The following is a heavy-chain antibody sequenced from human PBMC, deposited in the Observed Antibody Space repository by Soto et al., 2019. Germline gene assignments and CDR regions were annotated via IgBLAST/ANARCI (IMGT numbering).Heavy chain of an antibody. J-gene: IGHJ4*02. Sequence: EVQLVESGGGLVQPGGSLRLSCAASGFTFISNYMMWVRQAPGKGLEWVSLIYSAGTTYYADSVKGRFSSSRDNSKNTLYLQMNSLSAEDTALYYCATSGSKPRFDFWGQGTLVTVSS. D-gene: IGHD1-26*01. CDR1: GFTFISNY. CDR2: IYSAGTT. CDR3: ATSGSKPRFDF. V-gene: IGHV3-66*01.